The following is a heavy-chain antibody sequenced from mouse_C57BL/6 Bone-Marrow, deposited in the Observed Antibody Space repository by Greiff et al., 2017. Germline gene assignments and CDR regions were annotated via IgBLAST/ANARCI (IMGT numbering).Heavy chain of an antibody. CDR3: ARDTTVVSFDY. Sequence: VQLQQPGAELVMPGASVKLSCKASGYTFTSYWMHWVKQRPGQGLEWIGEIDPSDSYTNYNQKFKGKSTLTVDKSSSTAYMQLSSLTSEDSAVYYCARDTTVVSFDYWGQGTTLTVSS. D-gene: IGHD1-1*01. CDR1: GYTFTSYW. CDR2: IDPSDSYT. J-gene: IGHJ2*01. V-gene: IGHV1-69*01.